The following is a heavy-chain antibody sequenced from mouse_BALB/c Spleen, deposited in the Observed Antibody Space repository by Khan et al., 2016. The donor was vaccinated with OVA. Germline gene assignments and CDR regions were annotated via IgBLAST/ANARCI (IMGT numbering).Heavy chain of an antibody. V-gene: IGHV5-6*01. CDR1: GFIFSSYS. CDR2: ISSGGDYT. J-gene: IGHJ3*01. Sequence: EVELVESGGDLVKPGGSLKLSCAASGFIFSSYSMSWVRQTPDKRLEWVATISSGGDYTYYPDSVKGRFTISRDDAKNTLYMQMSSLKSEDSAIYYCASHFTGSFAYWGQGTLVTVSA. CDR3: ASHFTGSFAY. D-gene: IGHD4-1*01.